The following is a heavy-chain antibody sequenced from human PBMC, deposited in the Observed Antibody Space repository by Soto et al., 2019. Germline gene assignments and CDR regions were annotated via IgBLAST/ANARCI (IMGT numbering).Heavy chain of an antibody. CDR2: ISGSGGTT. CDR1: GFACSDPC. V-gene: IGHV3-23*01. Sequence: PGGPLRVCCTAAGFACSDPCRSWIRQTPGKGLEWVSCISGSGGTTYYADSVKGRFTISRDNSKNTLYLQVNSLRVEDTAVYYCAKDQAAAGTISRYFQHWGQGTLVTVSS. CDR3: AKDQAAAGTISRYFQH. D-gene: IGHD6-13*01. J-gene: IGHJ1*01.